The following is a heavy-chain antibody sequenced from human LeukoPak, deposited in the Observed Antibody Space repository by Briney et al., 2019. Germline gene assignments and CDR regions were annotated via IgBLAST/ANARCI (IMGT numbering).Heavy chain of an antibody. J-gene: IGHJ5*02. CDR1: GFAFNTYW. Sequence: PGGSLRLSCVASGFAFNTYWMHWVRQAPGKGLVWVSRINGDGSSTSYADSVKGRFTISRDNAKNTLYLQKNSLSTEDTAVYSCARDLQYTLIWSDPWGQGTLVTVSS. CDR2: INGDGSST. CDR3: ARDLQYTLIWSDP. V-gene: IGHV3-74*01. D-gene: IGHD2-2*02.